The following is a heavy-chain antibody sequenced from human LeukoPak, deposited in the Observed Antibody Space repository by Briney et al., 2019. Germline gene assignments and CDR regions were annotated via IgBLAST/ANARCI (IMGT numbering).Heavy chain of an antibody. Sequence: GGSLRLSCAASGFTFSNYGMHWARQAPGKGLEWVSVIYSGGSTYYADSVKGRFTISRDNSKNTLYLQMNSLRAEDTAVYYCAARRGGLAYYYGMDVWGQGTTVTVSS. CDR1: GFTFSNYG. D-gene: IGHD3-10*01. CDR2: IYSGGST. J-gene: IGHJ6*02. CDR3: AARRGGLAYYYGMDV. V-gene: IGHV3-NL1*01.